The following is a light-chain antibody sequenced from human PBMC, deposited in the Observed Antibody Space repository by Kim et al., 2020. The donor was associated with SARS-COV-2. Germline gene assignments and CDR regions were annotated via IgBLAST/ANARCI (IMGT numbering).Light chain of an antibody. CDR1: SLRTYY. Sequence: SSELTQDPAVSVALGQTVRITCQGDSLRTYYTTWFQQKPGQAPIVVFYGKNNRPSGIPDRFSGSSSGNTASLTITATQAGDEADSYCNSRDNNDNVLFGG. V-gene: IGLV3-19*01. J-gene: IGLJ2*01. CDR2: GKN. CDR3: NSRDNNDNVL.